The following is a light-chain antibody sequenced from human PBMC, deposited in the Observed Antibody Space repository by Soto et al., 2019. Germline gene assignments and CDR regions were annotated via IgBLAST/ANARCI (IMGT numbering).Light chain of an antibody. CDR1: SSDVGGYNH. J-gene: IGLJ1*01. CDR3: SSFSSSSTLYV. V-gene: IGLV2-14*01. CDR2: EVS. Sequence: SVLTXPASVSGPPGQSITISCTGTSSDVGGYNHVSWYQQHPDKAPKLMIYEVSNRPSGVSNRFSGSKSGNTASLTIYGLHAEDEADYYCSSFSSSSTLYVFGTGTKVTVL.